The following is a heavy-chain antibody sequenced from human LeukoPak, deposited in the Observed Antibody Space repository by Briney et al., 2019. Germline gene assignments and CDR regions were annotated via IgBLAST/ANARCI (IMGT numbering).Heavy chain of an antibody. V-gene: IGHV4-34*01. Sequence: SETLALTCAVYGGSFSGYYWSWIRQPPGKGLEWIGEINQNGSTNYNPSLKSRVTISIDTSKNYFSLKLTSVTAADTAVYYCAINDRSGRYYKSDYWGQGALVTVSS. CDR2: INQNGST. D-gene: IGHD3-10*01. CDR1: GGSFSGYY. J-gene: IGHJ4*02. CDR3: AINDRSGRYYKSDY.